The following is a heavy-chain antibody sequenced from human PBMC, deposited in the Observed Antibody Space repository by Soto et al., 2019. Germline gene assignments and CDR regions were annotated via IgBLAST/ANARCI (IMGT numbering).Heavy chain of an antibody. CDR2: INHSGST. J-gene: IGHJ2*01. V-gene: IGHV4-34*01. Sequence: QLQLQQWGAGLLKPSETLSLTCAVYGGSFSGYYWSWIRQPPGKGLEWIGEINHSGSTNYNPSLKSRVTISVDTSKNQFSLKLSSVTAADTAVYYCASQRDWYFDLWGRGTLVTVSS. CDR3: ASQRDWYFDL. D-gene: IGHD2-2*01. CDR1: GGSFSGYY.